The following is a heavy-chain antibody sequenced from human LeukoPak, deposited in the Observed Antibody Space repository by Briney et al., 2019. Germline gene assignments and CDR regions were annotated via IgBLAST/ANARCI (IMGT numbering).Heavy chain of an antibody. J-gene: IGHJ4*02. CDR3: ATKAGNFHERVSLDY. Sequence: PGGSLRLSCVVSGLTFSNHWMRWVRQAPGKGLVWVSHINNEGSDTRYADSVKGRFTISRDNGKNTVYLQMNSLRADDAAVYYCATKAGNFHERVSLDYWGQGILVTVPS. CDR1: GLTFSNHW. CDR2: INNEGSDT. D-gene: IGHD1-1*01. V-gene: IGHV3-74*01.